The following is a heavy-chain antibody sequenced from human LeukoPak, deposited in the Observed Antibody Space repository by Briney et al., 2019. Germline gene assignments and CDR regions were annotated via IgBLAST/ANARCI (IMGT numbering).Heavy chain of an antibody. J-gene: IGHJ3*02. V-gene: IGHV3-30-3*01. CDR3: AREGQQLVRGAFDI. CDR1: GFTFSSYA. D-gene: IGHD6-13*01. CDR2: ISYDGSNK. Sequence: AGGSLRLSCAASGFTFSSYAMHWVRQAPGKGLEWVAVISYDGSNKYYADSVKGRFTISRDNSKNTLYLQMNSLRAEDTAVYYCAREGQQLVRGAFDIWGQGTMVTVSS.